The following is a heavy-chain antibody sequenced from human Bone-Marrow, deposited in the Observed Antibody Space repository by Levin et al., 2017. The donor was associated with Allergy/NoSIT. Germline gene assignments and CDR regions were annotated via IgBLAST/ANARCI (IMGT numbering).Heavy chain of an antibody. CDR3: AKGSAAGRPYYFDY. D-gene: IGHD2-15*01. J-gene: IGHJ4*02. CDR1: GFTFSSYA. Sequence: ETLSLTCAASGFTFSSYAMSWVRQAPGKGLEWVSAIDGRGGSTYHADSVKGRFTISRDNSKNTLYLQMNSLRAEDTAVYYCAKGSAAGRPYYFDYWGQGTLVTVSS. CDR2: IDGRGGST. V-gene: IGHV3-23*01.